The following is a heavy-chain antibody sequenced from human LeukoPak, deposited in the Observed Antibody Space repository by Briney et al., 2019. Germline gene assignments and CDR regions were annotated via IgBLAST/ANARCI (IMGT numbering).Heavy chain of an antibody. J-gene: IGHJ4*02. Sequence: PGGPLRLSCAASGFTFSSYEMNWVRQAPGKGLEWVSYISSSGSTIYYADSVKGRFTISRDNAKNSLYLQMNSLRAEDTAVYYCARFTKAAMVRGVHFDYWGQGTLVTVSS. V-gene: IGHV3-48*03. CDR3: ARFTKAAMVRGVHFDY. D-gene: IGHD3-10*01. CDR1: GFTFSSYE. CDR2: ISSSGSTI.